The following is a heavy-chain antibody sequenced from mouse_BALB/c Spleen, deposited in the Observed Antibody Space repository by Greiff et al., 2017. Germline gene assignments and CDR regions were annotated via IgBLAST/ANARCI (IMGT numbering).Heavy chain of an antibody. D-gene: IGHD2-4*01. CDR2: INSNGGST. CDR1: GFTFSSYG. J-gene: IGHJ3*01. Sequence: EVQLVESGGGLVQPGGSLKLSCAASGFTFSSYGMSWVRQTPDKRLELVATINSNGGSTYYPDSVKGRFTISRDNAKNTLYLQMSSLKSEDTAMYYCARYDYGGFAYWGQGTLVTVSA. V-gene: IGHV5-6-3*01. CDR3: ARYDYGGFAY.